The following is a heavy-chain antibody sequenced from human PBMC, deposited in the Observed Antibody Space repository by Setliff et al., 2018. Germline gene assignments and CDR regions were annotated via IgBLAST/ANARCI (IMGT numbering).Heavy chain of an antibody. D-gene: IGHD5-12*01. V-gene: IGHV1-3*01. Sequence: GASVKVSCKASGGTFSSYAMHWARQAPGQRLEWMRWINAGNGNTKYSQKFQGRVTITRDTSASTAYMELSSLRSGDTAVYYCARDPASSGYGTYYYYYYGMDVWGQGTTVTVSS. CDR3: ARDPASSGYGTYYYYYYGMDV. CDR1: GGTFSSYA. CDR2: INAGNGNT. J-gene: IGHJ6*02.